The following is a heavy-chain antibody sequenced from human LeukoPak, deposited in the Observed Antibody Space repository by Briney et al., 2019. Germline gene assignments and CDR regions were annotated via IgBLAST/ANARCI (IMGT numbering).Heavy chain of an antibody. CDR1: EFTFSTYA. CDR3: ANDFEYSSSSAYY. V-gene: IGHV3-23*01. D-gene: IGHD6-6*01. Sequence: GGSLRLSCEASEFTFSTYAMHWVRQAPGKGLEWVSAISGSGGSTYYADSVKGRFTISRDNSKNTLYLQMNSLRAEDTAVYYCANDFEYSSSSAYYWGQGTLVTVSS. CDR2: ISGSGGST. J-gene: IGHJ4*02.